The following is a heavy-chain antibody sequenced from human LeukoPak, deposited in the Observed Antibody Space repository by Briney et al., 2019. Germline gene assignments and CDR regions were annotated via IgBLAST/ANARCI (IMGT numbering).Heavy chain of an antibody. CDR1: GGSVSSYY. D-gene: IGHD5-24*01. V-gene: IGHV4-4*07. Sequence: SETLSLTCTVSGGSVSSYYWSWIRQPAGKGLEWIGRIYISGSTIYNPSLMSRVTMSVDTSKNQFSLKLTSVTAADTAVYYCARGGEMATNFGNYFDYWGQGTLVTVSS. J-gene: IGHJ4*02. CDR2: IYISGST. CDR3: ARGGEMATNFGNYFDY.